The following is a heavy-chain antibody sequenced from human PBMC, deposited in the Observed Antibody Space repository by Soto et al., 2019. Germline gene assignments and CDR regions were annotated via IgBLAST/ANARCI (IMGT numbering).Heavy chain of an antibody. CDR3: ARDAKLGYCSSTSCSPLGV. Sequence: GGSLRLSCAASGFTFSSYSMNWVRQAPGKGLEWVSSISSSSSYIYYADSVKGRFTISRDNAKNSLYLQMNSLRAEDTAVYYCARDAKLGYCSSTSCSPLGVWGKGTTVIVSS. CDR1: GFTFSSYS. J-gene: IGHJ6*04. CDR2: ISSSSSYI. D-gene: IGHD2-2*01. V-gene: IGHV3-21*01.